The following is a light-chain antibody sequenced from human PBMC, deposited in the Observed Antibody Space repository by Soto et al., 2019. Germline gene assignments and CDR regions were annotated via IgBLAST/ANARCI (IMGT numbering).Light chain of an antibody. CDR3: QQRSNWWT. V-gene: IGKV3-11*01. Sequence: EVVLTHSPATLSLSPGGRINLSCRASQNVAEHLAWYQQKPGQPPRLLIYDASKRATGVPARLSGSGSGTEFTLTISSIQPEDSAVYYCQQRSNWWTFGQGTKVDIK. J-gene: IGKJ1*01. CDR2: DAS. CDR1: QNVAEH.